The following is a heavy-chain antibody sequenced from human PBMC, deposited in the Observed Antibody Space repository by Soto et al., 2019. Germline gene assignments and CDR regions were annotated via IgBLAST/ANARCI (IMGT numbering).Heavy chain of an antibody. CDR3: ARQLGRNRGFDN. D-gene: IGHD1-1*01. CDR1: GFTVSSNY. J-gene: IGHJ4*02. CDR2: LYSGGST. Sequence: EVQLVESGGGLIQPGGSLRLSCAVSGFTVSSNYMSWVRQAPGKGLAWVSVLYSGGSTYYADSVKGRFNISRDNSKNTVYLQMNILRAEDTAVYYCARQLGRNRGFDNWGQGTLVIVSS. V-gene: IGHV3-53*01.